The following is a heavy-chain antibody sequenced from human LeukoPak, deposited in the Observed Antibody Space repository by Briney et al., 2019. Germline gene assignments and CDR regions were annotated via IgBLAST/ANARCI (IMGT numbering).Heavy chain of an antibody. Sequence: SETLSLTCTVSGGSISSSSYYWGWIRQPPGKGLEWIGSIYYSGSTYYNPSLKSRVTISVDTSKNQSSLKLSSVTAADTAVYYCASGIDSSTDGWFDPWGQGTLVTVSS. CDR1: GGSISSSSYY. CDR3: ASGIDSSTDGWFDP. V-gene: IGHV4-39*01. D-gene: IGHD6-13*01. CDR2: IYYSGST. J-gene: IGHJ5*02.